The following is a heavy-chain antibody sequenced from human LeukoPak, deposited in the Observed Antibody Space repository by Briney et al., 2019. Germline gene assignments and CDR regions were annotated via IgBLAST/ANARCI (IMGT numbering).Heavy chain of an antibody. Sequence: LRLSCAASGFTFSSFGMHWVRQAPGKGLEGVAVISYDGSNKYYADSVKGRFTISRDNSKNTLYLQMNSLRAEDTAVYYCAKESDSSGLDYWGQGTLVTVSS. CDR3: AKESDSSGLDY. CDR1: GFTFSSFG. J-gene: IGHJ4*02. CDR2: ISYDGSNK. D-gene: IGHD6-19*01. V-gene: IGHV3-30*18.